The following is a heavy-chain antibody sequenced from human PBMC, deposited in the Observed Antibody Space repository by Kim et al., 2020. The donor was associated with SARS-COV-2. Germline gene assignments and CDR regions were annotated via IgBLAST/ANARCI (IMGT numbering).Heavy chain of an antibody. V-gene: IGHV3-11*04. CDR3: ARDIWDSGSEREPY. Sequence: GGSLRLSCAASGFTFTDYFMSWIRQAPGKGLEWVAYISSSGSTIFYADSVKGRFIISRDNTMNSVSLQMNSLRAEDTGVYYCARDIWDSGSEREPYWGQG. D-gene: IGHD1-1*01. J-gene: IGHJ4*02. CDR2: ISSSGSTI. CDR1: GFTFTDYF.